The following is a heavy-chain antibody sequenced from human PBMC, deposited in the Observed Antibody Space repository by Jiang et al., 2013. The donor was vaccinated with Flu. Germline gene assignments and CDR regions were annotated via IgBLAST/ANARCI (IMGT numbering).Heavy chain of an antibody. CDR2: VYYSGST. Sequence: LLKPSETLSLTCTVSGDSISSTNYYWGWIRQPPGKGLEWIGSVYYSGSTYXNPSLKNRVAISVDTSKNHLSLKLSSVTAADTAIYYCARGIADRLSWFDPWGQGTLVTVSS. J-gene: IGHJ5*02. V-gene: IGHV4-39*02. D-gene: IGHD6-6*01. CDR3: ARGIADRLSWFDP. CDR1: GDSISSTNYY.